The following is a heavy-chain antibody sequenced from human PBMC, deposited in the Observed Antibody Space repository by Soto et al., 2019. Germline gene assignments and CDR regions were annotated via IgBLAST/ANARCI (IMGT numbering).Heavy chain of an antibody. V-gene: IGHV4-4*02. CDR3: ARRGYCTNGVCYYGMDV. Sequence: SETLSLTCAGSGGSISRSNWWGWVRQPPGKGLEWIGEIYHSGSTNYNPSLKSRVTISVDKSKNQFSLKLSSVTAADTAVYYCARRGYCTNGVCYYGMDVWGQGTTVTVS. J-gene: IGHJ6*02. D-gene: IGHD2-8*01. CDR1: GGSISRSNW. CDR2: IYHSGST.